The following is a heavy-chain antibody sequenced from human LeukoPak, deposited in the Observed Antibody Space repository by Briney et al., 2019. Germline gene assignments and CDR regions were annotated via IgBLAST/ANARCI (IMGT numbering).Heavy chain of an antibody. D-gene: IGHD1-14*01. V-gene: IGHV4-59*12. Sequence: SETLSLTCTVSGGSITTYYWNWIRQPPGRGLEWIGHRYYSGNTNYNPSLKSRVTISVDTSKNQFSLNLTSLTAADTAVYYCARDRKYYYHMDVWGKGTTVTVSS. CDR2: RYYSGNT. J-gene: IGHJ6*03. CDR3: ARDRKYYYHMDV. CDR1: GGSITTYY.